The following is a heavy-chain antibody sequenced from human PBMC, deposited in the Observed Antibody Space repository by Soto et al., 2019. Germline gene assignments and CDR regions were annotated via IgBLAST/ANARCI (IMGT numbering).Heavy chain of an antibody. Sequence: ASVKVSCKASGYTFTSYGISWVRQAPGQGLEWMGWISAYNGNTNYAQKLQGRVTMTTDTSTSTAYMELRSLRSDDTAVYYCVRDRVLTYYDFWSGYSDAFDIWGQGTMVTVSS. CDR2: ISAYNGNT. V-gene: IGHV1-18*01. CDR3: VRDRVLTYYDFWSGYSDAFDI. D-gene: IGHD3-3*01. J-gene: IGHJ3*02. CDR1: GYTFTSYG.